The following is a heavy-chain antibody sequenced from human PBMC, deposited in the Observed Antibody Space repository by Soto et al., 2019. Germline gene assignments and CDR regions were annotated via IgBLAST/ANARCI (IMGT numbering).Heavy chain of an antibody. V-gene: IGHV3-21*01. Sequence: EVQLVESGGGLVKPGGSLRLSCAASGFTFSSYSMNWVRQAPGKGLEWVSSISSSSSYIYYADSVKGRFTISRDNAKHSLYLQMNSLRAEDTALYYCATETNARSSSWPRPYWYFDLWGRGTLVTVSS. J-gene: IGHJ2*01. CDR2: ISSSSSYI. CDR1: GFTFSSYS. D-gene: IGHD6-13*01. CDR3: ATETNARSSSWPRPYWYFDL.